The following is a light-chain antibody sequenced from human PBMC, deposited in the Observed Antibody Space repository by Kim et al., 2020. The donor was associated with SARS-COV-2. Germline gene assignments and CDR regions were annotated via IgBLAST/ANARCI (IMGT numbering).Light chain of an antibody. CDR3: QQYDSLPVT. V-gene: IGKV1-33*01. Sequence: IQMTQSPSSLSASLGDRVSITCQASHDISNYVNWYQQKPGEAPDLLIYDASNLETGVPSRFSGSGSGTVFTLTITSLQPGDLATYYCQQYDSLPVTFGGGTKVDIK. J-gene: IGKJ4*01. CDR2: DAS. CDR1: HDISNY.